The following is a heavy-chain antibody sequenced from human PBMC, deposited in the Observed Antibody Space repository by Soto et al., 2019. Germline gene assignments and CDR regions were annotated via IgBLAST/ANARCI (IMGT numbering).Heavy chain of an antibody. CDR3: AKEYSLPTGWFDP. D-gene: IGHD4-17*01. V-gene: IGHV3-30*18. CDR1: GFTFSSYG. J-gene: IGHJ5*02. CDR2: ISYDGSNK. Sequence: QVQLVESGGGVVQPGRSLRLSCAASGFTFSSYGMHWVRQAPGKGLEWVAVISYDGSNKYYADSVKGRFTISRDNSKNTLYLQMNSLRAEDTAVYYCAKEYSLPTGWFDPWGQGTLVTVSS.